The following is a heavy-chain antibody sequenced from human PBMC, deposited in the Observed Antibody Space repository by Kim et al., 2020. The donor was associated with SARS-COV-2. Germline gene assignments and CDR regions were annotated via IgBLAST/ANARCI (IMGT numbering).Heavy chain of an antibody. CDR1: GYSISSGYY. Sequence: SETLSLTCTVSGYSISSGYYWGWIRQPPGKGLEWIGSIYHSGSTYYNPSLKSRVTISVDTSKNQFSLKLSSVTAADTAVYYCAREQWLIKNDYWGQGTLV. D-gene: IGHD6-19*01. CDR3: AREQWLIKNDY. CDR2: IYHSGST. J-gene: IGHJ4*02. V-gene: IGHV4-38-2*02.